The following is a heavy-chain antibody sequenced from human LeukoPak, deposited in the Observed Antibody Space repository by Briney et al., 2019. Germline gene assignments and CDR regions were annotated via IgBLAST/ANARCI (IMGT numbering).Heavy chain of an antibody. V-gene: IGHV1-3*01. CDR2: INAGNGNT. CDR3: AREDGYYYDSSGYRY. J-gene: IGHJ4*02. CDR1: GGTFSSYA. D-gene: IGHD3-22*01. Sequence: EASVKVSCKASGGTFSSYAISWVRQAPGQRLEWMGWINAGNGNTKYSQKFQGRVTITRDTSASTAYMELSSLRSEDTAVYYCAREDGYYYDSSGYRYWGQGTLVTVSS.